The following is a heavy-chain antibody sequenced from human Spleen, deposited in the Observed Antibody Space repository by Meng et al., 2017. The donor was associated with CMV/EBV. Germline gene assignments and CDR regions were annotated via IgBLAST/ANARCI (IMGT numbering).Heavy chain of an antibody. CDR3: ARGMPGFDY. J-gene: IGHJ4*02. Sequence: GESLKISCAASGLIFSSYAMSWVRQAPGKGLEWVSVIYSGGSTYYADSVKGRFTISRDNSKNTLYLQMNSLRAEDTAVYYCARGMPGFDYWGQGTLVTVSS. CDR2: IYSGGST. D-gene: IGHD2-2*01. V-gene: IGHV3-53*01. CDR1: GLIFSSYA.